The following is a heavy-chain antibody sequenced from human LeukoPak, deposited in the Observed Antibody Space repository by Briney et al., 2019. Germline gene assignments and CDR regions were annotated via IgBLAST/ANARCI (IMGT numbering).Heavy chain of an antibody. V-gene: IGHV3-20*04. CDR2: INWNGGST. J-gene: IGHJ6*03. CDR1: GFTFDDYG. CDR3: ARDRGSVKGLYCSSTSCHRHMDV. Sequence: GGSLRLSCAASGFTFDDYGMSWVRQAPGKGLEWVSGINWNGGSTGYADSVKGRFTISRDNAKNSLYLQMNSLRAEDTALYYCARDRGSVKGLYCSSTSCHRHMDVWGKGTTVTVSS. D-gene: IGHD2-2*01.